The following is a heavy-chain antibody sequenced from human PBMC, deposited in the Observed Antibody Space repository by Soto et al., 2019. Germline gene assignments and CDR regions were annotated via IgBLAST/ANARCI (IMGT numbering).Heavy chain of an antibody. V-gene: IGHV3-21*01. J-gene: IGHJ5*02. CDR3: ARDRDEYGELHPNTP. Sequence: GGSLRLSCAASGFTFSSYSMNWVRQAPGKGLEWVSSISGSSSYIYYADSVKGRFTISRDNDKNSLYLQMNSLRAEDTALYYCARDRDEYGELHPNTPWGQGALVT. D-gene: IGHD4-17*01. CDR2: ISGSSSYI. CDR1: GFTFSSYS.